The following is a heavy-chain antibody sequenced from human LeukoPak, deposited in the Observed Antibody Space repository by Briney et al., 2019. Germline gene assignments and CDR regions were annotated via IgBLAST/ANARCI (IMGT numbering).Heavy chain of an antibody. CDR3: AREGFWSGSTFDY. CDR1: GFTFSSYS. Sequence: PGGSLRLSCAASGFTFSSYSMNWVRQAPGKGLEWVSYISSSSSTIYYADSVKGRFTISRDNAKNSLYLQMNSLRAEDTAVYYCAREGFWSGSTFDYWGQGTLVTVSS. J-gene: IGHJ4*02. V-gene: IGHV3-48*01. D-gene: IGHD3-3*01. CDR2: ISSSSSTI.